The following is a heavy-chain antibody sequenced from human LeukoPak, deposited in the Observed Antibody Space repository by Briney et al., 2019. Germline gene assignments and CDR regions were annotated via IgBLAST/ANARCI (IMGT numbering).Heavy chain of an antibody. J-gene: IGHJ4*02. CDR2: IYYSGST. V-gene: IGHV4-59*08. Sequence: SETLSLTCTVSGGSISSYYWSWIRQPPGKGLEWIGYIYYSGSTNYNPSLKSRVTISVDTSKNQFSLKLSSVTAADTAVYYCGGRSYGRGYFDYWGQGTLVTVSS. CDR1: GGSISSYY. CDR3: GGRSYGRGYFDY. D-gene: IGHD1-26*01.